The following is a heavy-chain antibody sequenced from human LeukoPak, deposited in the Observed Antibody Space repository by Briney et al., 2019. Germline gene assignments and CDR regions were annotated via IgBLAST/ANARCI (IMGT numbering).Heavy chain of an antibody. D-gene: IGHD3-22*01. V-gene: IGHV1-2*02. J-gene: IGHJ3*01. Sequence: ASVKVSCEASGYTFTDHTIHWARQAPGQGLEWMGWINPNIGTTNYAKRFQGRLTVTRDTSINTAFMELSSLNPDDTAVFYCARRYDSRGPVTFDFWGQGTLVTVSS. CDR1: GYTFTDHT. CDR3: ARRYDSRGPVTFDF. CDR2: INPNIGTT.